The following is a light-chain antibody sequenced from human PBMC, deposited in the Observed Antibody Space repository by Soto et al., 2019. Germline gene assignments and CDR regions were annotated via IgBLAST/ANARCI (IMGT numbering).Light chain of an antibody. CDR1: QSVRSY. CDR2: GAS. Sequence: EVVMTQSPATLSVSAGERATLSCGASQSVRSYLAWYQQKPGQAPRLLIHGASTRAPGIPARFSGSGSGTDFTLTISSLQPEDFATYYCQQANSFPLTFGGGTKVDIK. V-gene: IGKV3-15*01. J-gene: IGKJ4*01. CDR3: QQANSFPLT.